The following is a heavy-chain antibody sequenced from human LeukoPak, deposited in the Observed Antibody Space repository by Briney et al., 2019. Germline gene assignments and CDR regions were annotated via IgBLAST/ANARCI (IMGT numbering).Heavy chain of an antibody. CDR3: ARVASELLEWYYYYYMDV. J-gene: IGHJ6*03. Sequence: ASVKVSCKAFGGSFSSEAISWVRQATGQGLEWMGWMNPNSGNTGYAQKFQGRVTMTRNTSISTAYMELSSLRSEDTAVYYCARVASELLEWYYYYYMDVWGKGTTVTVSS. CDR1: GGSFSSEA. D-gene: IGHD3-3*01. CDR2: MNPNSGNT. V-gene: IGHV1-8*02.